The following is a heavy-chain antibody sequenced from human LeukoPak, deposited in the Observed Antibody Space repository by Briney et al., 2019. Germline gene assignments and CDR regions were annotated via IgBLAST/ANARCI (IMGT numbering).Heavy chain of an antibody. Sequence: ASLKLSCKASGFTFTSYGISWVRQAPGQGLEWMGWISAYNGNTNYAQNLQGRVTMTTDTSTSTAYMKMRSLGSDDTAVYYCARVALEAAMVRGVMPNWFDPWGQGTLVTVSS. V-gene: IGHV1-18*01. D-gene: IGHD3-10*01. CDR3: ARVALEAAMVRGVMPNWFDP. CDR2: ISAYNGNT. CDR1: GFTFTSYG. J-gene: IGHJ5*02.